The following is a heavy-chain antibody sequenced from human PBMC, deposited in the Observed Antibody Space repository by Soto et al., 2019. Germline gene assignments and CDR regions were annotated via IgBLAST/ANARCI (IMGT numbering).Heavy chain of an antibody. Sequence: PGGSLRLSCAASGFTFSSYWMSWVRQAPGKGLEWVANIKQDGSEKYYVDSVKGRFTISRDNAKNSLYLQMNSLRAEDTAVYYCASRGEHSSPLYYFDYWGQGTLVTVSS. J-gene: IGHJ4*02. V-gene: IGHV3-7*01. CDR1: GFTFSSYW. CDR2: IKQDGSEK. D-gene: IGHD6-13*01. CDR3: ASRGEHSSPLYYFDY.